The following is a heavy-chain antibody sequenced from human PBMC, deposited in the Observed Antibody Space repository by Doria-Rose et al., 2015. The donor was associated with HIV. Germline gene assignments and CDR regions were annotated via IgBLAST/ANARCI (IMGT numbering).Heavy chain of an antibody. CDR3: ARDSGSYNFDY. D-gene: IGHD1-26*01. CDR1: GGSISSGGYY. Sequence: VQLQESVPGLVQPSQTLSLTCTVSGGSISSGGYYWTWIRQHPGKGLEWIGYIYYSGSTYYNPSLKSRVTISVDTSKNQFSLKLSSVTAADTAVYYCARDSGSYNFDYWGQGTLITVSS. V-gene: IGHV4-31*03. J-gene: IGHJ4*02. CDR2: IYYSGST.